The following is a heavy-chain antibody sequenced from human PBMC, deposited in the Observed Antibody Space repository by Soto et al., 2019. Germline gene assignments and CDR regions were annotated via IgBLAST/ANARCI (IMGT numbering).Heavy chain of an antibody. CDR3: ASTNWFDP. CDR1: GYTFTRYD. CDR2: MNPNSGNT. Sequence: QVQLVQSGAEVKKPGASVKVSCKASGYTFTRYDIDWVRQATGQGLEWMGWMNPNSGNTVYAQKFQGRVTMTRNTSIGSAYSELSSLGSEGTDVYYWASTNWFDPWGQGTLVTVSS. J-gene: IGHJ5*02. V-gene: IGHV1-8*01.